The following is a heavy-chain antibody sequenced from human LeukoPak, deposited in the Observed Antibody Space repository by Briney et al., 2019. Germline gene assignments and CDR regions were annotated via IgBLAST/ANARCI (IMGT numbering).Heavy chain of an antibody. V-gene: IGHV3-23*01. Sequence: PGGSLRLSCAASGFTVSSNYMSWVRQAPGKGLEWVSAISGSGGSTYYADSVKGRFTISRDNSKNTLYLQMNSLRAEDTAVYYCAKDQPYYYDSGGFDYWGQGTLVTVSS. CDR3: AKDQPYYYDSGGFDY. J-gene: IGHJ4*02. D-gene: IGHD3-22*01. CDR1: GFTVSSNY. CDR2: ISGSGGST.